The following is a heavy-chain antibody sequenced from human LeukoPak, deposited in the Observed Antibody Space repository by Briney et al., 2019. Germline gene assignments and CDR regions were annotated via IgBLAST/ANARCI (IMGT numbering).Heavy chain of an antibody. CDR3: AHTTESHQFDY. CDR1: GGTFSSYA. V-gene: IGHV1-69*13. J-gene: IGHJ4*02. CDR2: IIPIFGTA. D-gene: IGHD1-1*01. Sequence: RASVKVSCKASGGTFSSYAISWVRQAPGQGLEWMGGIIPIFGTANYAQKFQGRVTITADESTSTAYMELSSLRSEDTAVYYCAHTTESHQFDYWGQGTLVTVSS.